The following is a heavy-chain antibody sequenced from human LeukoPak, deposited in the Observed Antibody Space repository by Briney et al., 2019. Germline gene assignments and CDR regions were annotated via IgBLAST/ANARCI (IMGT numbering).Heavy chain of an antibody. Sequence: SETLSLTCTVSGGSISSSSYYWGWIRQPPGKGLEWIGSIYYSGSTYYNPSLKSRVTISVDTSKNQFSLKLSSVTAADTAVYYCARHPHYITIFGVVIISGGFDPWGQGTLVTVSS. CDR3: ARHPHYITIFGVVIISGGFDP. J-gene: IGHJ5*02. D-gene: IGHD3-3*01. V-gene: IGHV4-39*01. CDR1: GGSISSSSYY. CDR2: IYYSGST.